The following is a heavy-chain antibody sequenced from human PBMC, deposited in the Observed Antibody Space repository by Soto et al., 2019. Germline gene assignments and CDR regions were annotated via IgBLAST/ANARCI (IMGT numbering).Heavy chain of an antibody. Sequence: SETLSLTCTVSGGSISSGDYYWCWIRQPPGKGLEWIGSIFYSGNTHYNPALRSRLTISVDTSKNQFSLKLSSVTAADTAVYYCARVLDTAMVTLFAFDIWGQGTMVTVSS. CDR3: ARVLDTAMVTLFAFDI. CDR2: IFYSGNT. D-gene: IGHD5-18*01. V-gene: IGHV4-30-4*01. J-gene: IGHJ3*02. CDR1: GGSISSGDYY.